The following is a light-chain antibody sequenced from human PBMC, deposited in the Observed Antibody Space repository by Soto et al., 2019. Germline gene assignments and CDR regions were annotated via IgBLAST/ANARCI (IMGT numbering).Light chain of an antibody. CDR1: QGISNY. Sequence: DIQMTQSPSSLSASAGDRVTITYRASQGISNYLAWYQQKPGKVPQLLISAASTLQSGVPSRFSGSGSGTDFTLAISSLQPEDVATYYCQKYNSAPLTFGGGTKVEIK. CDR2: AAS. CDR3: QKYNSAPLT. J-gene: IGKJ4*01. V-gene: IGKV1-27*01.